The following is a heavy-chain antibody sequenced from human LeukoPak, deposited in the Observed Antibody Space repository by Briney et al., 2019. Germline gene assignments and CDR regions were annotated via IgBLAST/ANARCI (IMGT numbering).Heavy chain of an antibody. CDR3: ATHRPVYYYDSSGYYPYYFDY. CDR2: INHSGST. V-gene: IGHV4-34*01. Sequence: PSETLSLTCAVYGGSFSGYYWSWIRQPPGKGLEWIGEINHSGSTNYNPSLKSRVTISVDTSKNQFSLKLSSVTAADTAVYYCATHRPVYYYDSSGYYPYYFDYWGQGTLVTVSS. D-gene: IGHD3-22*01. J-gene: IGHJ4*02. CDR1: GGSFSGYY.